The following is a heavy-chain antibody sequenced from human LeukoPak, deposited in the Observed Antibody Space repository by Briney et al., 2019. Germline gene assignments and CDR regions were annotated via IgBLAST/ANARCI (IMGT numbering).Heavy chain of an antibody. CDR2: IYHSGST. J-gene: IGHJ3*02. D-gene: IGHD3-22*01. V-gene: IGHV4-38-2*02. Sequence: NPSETLSLTCTVSGGSISSYYWSWIRQPPGKGLEWIGSIYHSGSTYYNPSLKSRVTISVDTSKNQFSLKLSSVTAADTAVYYCARERSYYYDSGRDAFDIWGQGTMVTVSS. CDR3: ARERSYYYDSGRDAFDI. CDR1: GGSISSYY.